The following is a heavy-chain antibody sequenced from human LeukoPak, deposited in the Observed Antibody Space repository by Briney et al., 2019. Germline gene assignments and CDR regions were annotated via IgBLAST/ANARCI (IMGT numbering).Heavy chain of an antibody. CDR2: ISNSGGTT. D-gene: IGHD3-3*01. CDR1: EFSFSNHA. Sequence: PGGSLRLSCAASEFSFSNHAMSWVRQAPGKGLEWVSVISNSGGTTHYADSVKGRFTISRDNSKSTLYLQMNSLRAEDTALYYCARVGLRFLEWLPYYFDYWGQGTLVTVSS. V-gene: IGHV3-23*01. J-gene: IGHJ4*02. CDR3: ARVGLRFLEWLPYYFDY.